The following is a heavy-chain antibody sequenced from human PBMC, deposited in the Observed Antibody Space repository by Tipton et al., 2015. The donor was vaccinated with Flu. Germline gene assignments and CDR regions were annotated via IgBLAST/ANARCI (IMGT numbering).Heavy chain of an antibody. V-gene: IGHV1-2*02. CDR2: IDPNTGDT. J-gene: IGHJ3*02. Sequence: QVQLVQSGAEVEKPGASVKVSCKASGYTFTDYYLHWVRQAPRQGLEWMGWIDPNTGDTNSAQAFQGRVTMTRDTSISTVYMELTSLRSDDTAVYYCARYCSGGSCYEAFDIWGQGTMVTVSS. CDR3: ARYCSGGSCYEAFDI. CDR1: GYTFTDYY. D-gene: IGHD2-15*01.